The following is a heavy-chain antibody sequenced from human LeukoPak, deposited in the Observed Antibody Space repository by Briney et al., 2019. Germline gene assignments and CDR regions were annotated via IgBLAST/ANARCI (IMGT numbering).Heavy chain of an antibody. J-gene: IGHJ6*04. Sequence: GGSLRLSCAASGFTFSSFAMSWVRQAPGKGLEWVPSVTGSGSVTSSTYYADSVKGRFTISRDNSKNTLYLQMNSLRAEDTAVYYCARAPGYTPAYGMDVWGKGTTVTVSS. CDR2: VTGSGSVTSST. CDR1: GFTFSSFA. CDR3: ARAPGYTPAYGMDV. V-gene: IGHV3-23*01. D-gene: IGHD6-13*01.